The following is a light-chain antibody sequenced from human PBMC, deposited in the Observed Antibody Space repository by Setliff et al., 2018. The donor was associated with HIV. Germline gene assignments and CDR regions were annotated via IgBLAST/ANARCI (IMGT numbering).Light chain of an antibody. CDR3: SSYTSSITLYV. J-gene: IGLJ1*01. CDR1: SSDIGVYKY. V-gene: IGLV2-14*03. Sequence: ALTQPASVSGSPGQSITISCTGTSSDIGVYKYVSWYQQHPGKAPKLIIYDVTNRPSGVSNRFSGSKSGNTASLTISGLQAEDEADYYCSSYTSSITLYVFGTGTKV. CDR2: DVT.